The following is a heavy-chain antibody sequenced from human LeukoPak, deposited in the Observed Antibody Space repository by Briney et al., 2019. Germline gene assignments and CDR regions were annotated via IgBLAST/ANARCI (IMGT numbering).Heavy chain of an antibody. J-gene: IGHJ4*02. CDR3: AKDPGYSSGWYGDY. CDR2: ISGSGGST. CDR1: GFAFSSYA. V-gene: IGHV3-23*01. Sequence: GGSLRLSCAASGFAFSSYAMHWVRQAPGKGLEWVSAISGSGGSTYYADSVKGRLTISRDNSKNTLYLQMNSLRAEDTAVYYCAKDPGYSSGWYGDYWGQGTLVTVSS. D-gene: IGHD6-19*01.